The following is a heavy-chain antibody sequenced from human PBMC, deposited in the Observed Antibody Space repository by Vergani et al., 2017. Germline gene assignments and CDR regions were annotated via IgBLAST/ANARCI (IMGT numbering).Heavy chain of an antibody. CDR3: AKEGEHDAYYI. CDR2: ISYDGSNK. CDR1: GFTFSSYG. V-gene: IGHV3-30*18. J-gene: IGHJ3*02. Sequence: QVQLVESGGGVVQPGRSLRLSCAASGFTFSSYGMHWVRQAPGKGLEWVAVISYDGSNKYYADSVKGRFTISRDNSKNTLYLQMNSRRAENTAVYYCAKEGEHDAYYIGERGTMVSVSS. D-gene: IGHD3-16*01.